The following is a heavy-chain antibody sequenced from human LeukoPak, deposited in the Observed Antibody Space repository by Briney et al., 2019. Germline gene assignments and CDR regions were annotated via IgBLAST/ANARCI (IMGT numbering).Heavy chain of an antibody. Sequence: ASVKVSCKASGYTFTSYYMHWVRQAPGQGLEWMGIINPSGGSTSYAQKFQGRVTMTRDMSTSTVYMELSSLRSEDTAVHYCARDLIKSPPGGTFDYWGQGTLVTVSS. V-gene: IGHV1-46*01. J-gene: IGHJ4*02. CDR1: GYTFTSYY. CDR2: INPSGGST. D-gene: IGHD3-16*01. CDR3: ARDLIKSPPGGTFDY.